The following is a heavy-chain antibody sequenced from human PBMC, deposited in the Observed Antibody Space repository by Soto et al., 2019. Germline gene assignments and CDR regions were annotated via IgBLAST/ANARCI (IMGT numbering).Heavy chain of an antibody. CDR2: TYYRSQWHY. CDR3: VRLVGNSWLDH. Sequence: QVQLQQSGPGLVKPSQTLSLTCAISGDSVSSNSAVWNWIRQSPSRGLEWPGRTYYRSQWHYEYAVFVESRISIDPDTSKNPCSLQLNAVTPEDTAMYYCVRLVGNSWLDHWGQGTLVTVSS. D-gene: IGHD3-9*01. V-gene: IGHV6-1*01. J-gene: IGHJ4*02. CDR1: GDSVSSNSAV.